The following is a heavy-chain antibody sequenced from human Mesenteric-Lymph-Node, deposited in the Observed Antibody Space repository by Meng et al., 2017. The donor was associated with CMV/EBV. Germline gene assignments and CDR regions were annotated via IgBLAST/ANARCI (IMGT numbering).Heavy chain of an antibody. CDR3: ARDGYSSSWYSDY. V-gene: IGHV1-18*01. CDR1: GYTFTRYG. Sequence: VSCKASGYTFTRYGITWVRQARGQGLEWMGWISAYPGPPATAQNVQGRVTMTTDTSTTTAYMELRSLRSDDTAVYYCARDGYSSSWYSDYGGQGTLVTVS. J-gene: IGHJ4*02. D-gene: IGHD6-13*01. CDR2: ISAYPGPP.